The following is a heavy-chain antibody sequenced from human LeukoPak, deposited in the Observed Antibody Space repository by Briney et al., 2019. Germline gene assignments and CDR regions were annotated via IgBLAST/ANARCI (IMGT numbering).Heavy chain of an antibody. D-gene: IGHD6-19*01. CDR1: GFTFSSYA. Sequence: GGSLRLSCAGSGFTFSSYAMSWVRQAPGKGLEWVSGINWDGGSTAYADSVKGRFTISRDNAKNSLYLQMNSLRAGDTALYYCAREMYASGWLNAFDIWGQGTMVTVSS. CDR3: AREMYASGWLNAFDI. J-gene: IGHJ3*02. CDR2: INWDGGST. V-gene: IGHV3-20*04.